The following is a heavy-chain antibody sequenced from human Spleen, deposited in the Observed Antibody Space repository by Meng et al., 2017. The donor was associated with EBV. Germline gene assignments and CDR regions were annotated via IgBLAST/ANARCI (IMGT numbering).Heavy chain of an antibody. CDR3: ARENSFAQELLLGF. Sequence: QVTRVELGAAVKRPVASVNISCKASGYSFANYYVHWVRQAPGQGLEWLGIINPRGDDSRHAQKLQGRFTMTRDTSTSTVYMELSGLRSDDTAVYYCARENSFAQELLLGFWGQGTLVTVSS. J-gene: IGHJ4*02. V-gene: IGHV1-46*04. CDR1: GYSFANYY. D-gene: IGHD3-22*01. CDR2: INPRGDDS.